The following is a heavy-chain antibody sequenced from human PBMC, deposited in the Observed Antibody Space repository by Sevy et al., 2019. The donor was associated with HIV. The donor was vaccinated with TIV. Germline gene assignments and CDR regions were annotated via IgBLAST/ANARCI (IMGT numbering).Heavy chain of an antibody. CDR3: AREGYYYRSGTYRPPNYYGMDV. Sequence: ASVKVSCKASGYTFSSYGISWVRQAPGQGLEWMGWISDYNGYTNDAHKFQGRVTISTETSTRTAYMELRSLRSDDTAVYFCAREGYYYRSGTYRPPNYYGMDVWGQGTAVTVSS. J-gene: IGHJ6*02. V-gene: IGHV1-18*01. D-gene: IGHD3-10*01. CDR1: GYTFSSYG. CDR2: ISDYNGYT.